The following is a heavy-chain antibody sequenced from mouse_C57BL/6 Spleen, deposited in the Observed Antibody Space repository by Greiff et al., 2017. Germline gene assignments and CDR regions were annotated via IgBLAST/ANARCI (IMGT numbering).Heavy chain of an antibody. CDR1: GYTFTSYW. Sequence: QVQLQQPGAELVMPGASVKLSCKASGYTFTSYWMHWVKQRPGQGLEWIGEIAPSDSYTNYNQKFKGKSTLTVDKSSSTAYMQLSSLTSEDSAVYYCARSGGRGAMDYWGQGTSVTVSS. J-gene: IGHJ4*01. V-gene: IGHV1-69*01. CDR2: IAPSDSYT. D-gene: IGHD3-1*01. CDR3: ARSGGRGAMDY.